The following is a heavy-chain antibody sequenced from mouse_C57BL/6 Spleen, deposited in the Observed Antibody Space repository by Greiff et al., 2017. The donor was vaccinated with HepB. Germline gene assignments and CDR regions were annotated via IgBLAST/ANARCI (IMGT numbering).Heavy chain of an antibody. J-gene: IGHJ2*01. V-gene: IGHV1-50*01. Sequence: VQLQQPGAELVKPGASVKLSCKASGYTFTSYWMQWVKQRPGPGLEWIGEIDPSDSYTNYNQKFKGKATLTVDTSSSTAYMQLSSLTSEDSAVYYCAREGKGDWGQGTTLTVSS. CDR1: GYTFTSYW. CDR2: IDPSDSYT. CDR3: AREGKGD.